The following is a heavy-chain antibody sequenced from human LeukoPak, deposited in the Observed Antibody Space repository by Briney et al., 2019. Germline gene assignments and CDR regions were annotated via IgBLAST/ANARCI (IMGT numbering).Heavy chain of an antibody. D-gene: IGHD3-10*01. V-gene: IGHV1-8*01. CDR1: GYTFTTYN. Sequence: ASVKVSCKASGYTFTTYNINWVRQATGQGLEWMGWMNPSTGNTGYAQRFQGRVTMTRNTSIGTAYMELGSLTSDDTAVYYCARGPALVRGVITASGGDYWGQGVLVTVSS. J-gene: IGHJ4*02. CDR3: ARGPALVRGVITASGGDY. CDR2: MNPSTGNT.